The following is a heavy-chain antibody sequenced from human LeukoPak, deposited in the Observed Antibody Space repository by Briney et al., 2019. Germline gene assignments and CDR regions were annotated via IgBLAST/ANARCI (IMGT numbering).Heavy chain of an antibody. J-gene: IGHJ4*02. CDR2: IYYSGST. D-gene: IGHD5-12*01. CDR3: ARDWGSGYDFDY. CDR1: GGSISSGGYY. V-gene: IGHV4-31*03. Sequence: PSETLSLTCTVSGGSISSGGYYWSWIRQHPGKGLEWIGYIYYSGSTYYNPSLKSRVTISVDTSKNQFSLKLASVTAADTAVYYCARDWGSGYDFDYWGQEPLVTVSS.